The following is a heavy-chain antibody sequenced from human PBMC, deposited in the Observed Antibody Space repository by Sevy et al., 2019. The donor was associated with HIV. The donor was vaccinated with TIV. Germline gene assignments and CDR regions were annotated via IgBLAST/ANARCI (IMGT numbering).Heavy chain of an antibody. CDR3: ARPKYSSSSGLGSYFDY. CDR2: ISYSGST. CDR1: GDSISSSGHY. D-gene: IGHD6-6*01. J-gene: IGHJ4*02. V-gene: IGHV4-39*01. Sequence: SETLSLTCTVSGDSISSSGHYWGWIRQPPGKGLEWIGTISYSGSTYYNPSLKSRVTISVDTSKNQFFLNLSSVTAADTAVYYCARPKYSSSSGLGSYFDYCGQGTLVTVSS.